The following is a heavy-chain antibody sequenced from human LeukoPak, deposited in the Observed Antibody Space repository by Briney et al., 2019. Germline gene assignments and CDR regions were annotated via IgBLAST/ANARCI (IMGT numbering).Heavy chain of an antibody. CDR3: ARGRNY. CDR1: GGSFCGYY. Sequence: SETLSLTCAVYGGSFCGYYWSWIRQPPGKGLEWIGEINHSGSTNYNPSLKSRVTISVDTSKNQFSLKLSSVTAADTAVYYCARGRNYWGQGTLATVSS. V-gene: IGHV4-34*01. CDR2: INHSGST. J-gene: IGHJ4*02.